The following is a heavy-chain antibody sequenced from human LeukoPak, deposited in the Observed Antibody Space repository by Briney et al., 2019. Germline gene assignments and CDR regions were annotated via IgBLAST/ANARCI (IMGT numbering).Heavy chain of an antibody. D-gene: IGHD6-19*01. Sequence: AGGSLRLSCAASGFTFSSYAMHWVRQAPGKGLEWVAVISYDGSNKYYADSVKGRFTISRDNAKNSLYLQMNSLRAEDTAVYYCARYVAVAGDYFDYWGQGTLVTVSS. CDR2: ISYDGSNK. CDR1: GFTFSSYA. CDR3: ARYVAVAGDYFDY. J-gene: IGHJ4*02. V-gene: IGHV3-30-3*01.